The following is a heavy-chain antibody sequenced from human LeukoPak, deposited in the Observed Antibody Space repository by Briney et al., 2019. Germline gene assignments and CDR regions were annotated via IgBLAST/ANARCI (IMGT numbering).Heavy chain of an antibody. CDR3: ARFLEWLLVDY. V-gene: IGHV4-31*03. CDR2: IYYSGST. D-gene: IGHD3-3*01. Sequence: SGTLSLTCTVSGGSISSGGYYWSWIRQHPGKGLEWIGYIYYSGSTYYNPSLKSRVTISVDTSKNQFSLKLSSVTAADTAVYYCARFLEWLLVDYWGQGTLVTVSS. CDR1: GGSISSGGYY. J-gene: IGHJ4*02.